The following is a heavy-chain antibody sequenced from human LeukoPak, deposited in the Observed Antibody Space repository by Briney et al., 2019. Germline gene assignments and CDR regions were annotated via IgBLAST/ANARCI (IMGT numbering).Heavy chain of an antibody. CDR2: IRYDGSNK. D-gene: IGHD4-11*01. V-gene: IGHV3-30*02. Sequence: PGGSLRLSCAASGFTFSSYGMHWVRQAPGKGLEWVAFIRYDGSNKYYADSVKGRFTISRDNSKNTLYLQMNSLRAEDTAVYYCAKGPTHSSDFDYWGQGTLVTVSS. CDR3: AKGPTHSSDFDY. CDR1: GFTFSSYG. J-gene: IGHJ4*02.